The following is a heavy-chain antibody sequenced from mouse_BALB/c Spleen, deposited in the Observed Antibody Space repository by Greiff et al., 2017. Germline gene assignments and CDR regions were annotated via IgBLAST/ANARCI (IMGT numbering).Heavy chain of an antibody. J-gene: IGHJ1*01. CDR3: ARGGNYDYGYWYFDV. CDR2: IDPSDSET. V-gene: IGHV1S127*01. D-gene: IGHD2-4*01. CDR1: GYSFTSYW. Sequence: VQLQQSGPQLVRPGASVKISCKASGYSFTSYWMHWVKQRPGQGLEWIGMIDPSDSETRLNQKFKDKATLTVDKSSSTAYMQLSNPTSEDSAVYYCARGGNYDYGYWYFDVWGAGTTVTVSS.